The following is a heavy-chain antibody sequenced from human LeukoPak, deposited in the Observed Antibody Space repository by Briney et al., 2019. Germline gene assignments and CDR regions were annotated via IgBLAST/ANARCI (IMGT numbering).Heavy chain of an antibody. V-gene: IGHV4-39*01. CDR1: GGSITNNAYY. D-gene: IGHD4-11*01. CDR3: ARNETTGLQRTPYYHSYVDV. J-gene: IGHJ6*03. Sequence: SETLSLTCTVSGGSITNNAYYWAWIRQPPGKGLEWIGSIYYSGSTHYNPSLKSRLTISVDTSKNQFTLKLSSVTAADTAVYYCARNETTGLQRTPYYHSYVDVWGKGTTVTVSS. CDR2: IYYSGST.